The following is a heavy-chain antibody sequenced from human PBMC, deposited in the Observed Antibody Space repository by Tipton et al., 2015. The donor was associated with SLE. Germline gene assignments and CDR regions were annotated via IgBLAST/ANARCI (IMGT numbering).Heavy chain of an antibody. V-gene: IGHV3-30*04. D-gene: IGHD1-26*01. CDR2: IAYDGRRK. CDR1: GFTFSSYA. Sequence: SLRLSCAGSGFTFSSYAMHWVRQAPGKGLEWVAVIAYDGRRKYYADSVKGRFTISRDSYYNTLFLQMTSLRREDTAIYYCARDRSSGDADLTFDSWGQGTLVIDSS. CDR3: ARDRSSGDADLTFDS. J-gene: IGHJ4*02.